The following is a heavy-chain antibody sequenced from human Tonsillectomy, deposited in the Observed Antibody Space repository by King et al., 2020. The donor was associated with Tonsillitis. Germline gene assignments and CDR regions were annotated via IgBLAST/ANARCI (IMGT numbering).Heavy chain of an antibody. CDR1: GFNFGDYN. Sequence: VQLVESGGGLVKPGGSLRLSCAVSGFNFGDYNMNWVRQAPGKGLEWVSSTNSDSSYRYYADSAKGRFTISRDNAKNTLYLQMNSLRAEDTAVYYCARNPYSGSYYTSSYYYYMDVWGKGTTVTVSS. CDR2: TNSDSSYR. D-gene: IGHD1-26*01. CDR3: ARNPYSGSYYTSSYYYYMDV. J-gene: IGHJ6*03. V-gene: IGHV3-21*01.